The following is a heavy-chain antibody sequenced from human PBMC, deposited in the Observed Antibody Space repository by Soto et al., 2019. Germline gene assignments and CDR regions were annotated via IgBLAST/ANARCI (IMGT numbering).Heavy chain of an antibody. J-gene: IGHJ4*01. CDR1: GGSISSYY. D-gene: IGHD1-1*01. CDR3: ERCQSFSSRNSAPRNDYSY. Sequence: SETLSVTCTVSGGSISSYYWSWIRQPPGKGLEWIGHIYYSGSTNYNPSLKSRSTLSADTSKNQFSLKLSSVTDAATTVYYSERCQSFSSRNSAPRNDYSYWSQGT. CDR2: IYYSGST. V-gene: IGHV4-59*01.